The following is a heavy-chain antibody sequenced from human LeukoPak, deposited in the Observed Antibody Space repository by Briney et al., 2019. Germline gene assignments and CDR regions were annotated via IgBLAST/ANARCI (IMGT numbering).Heavy chain of an antibody. CDR2: VNLNSGGT. J-gene: IGHJ4*02. CDR1: GYTFTGYY. Sequence: GASVKVSCKASGYTFTGYYMHWVRQAPGQGLEWMGWVNLNSGGTNYAQKFQGRVTMTRDTSISTAYMELSRLRSDDTAVYYCARDLSLLWFGELKGSGDYWGQGTLVTVSS. CDR3: ARDLSLLWFGELKGSGDY. D-gene: IGHD3-10*01. V-gene: IGHV1-2*02.